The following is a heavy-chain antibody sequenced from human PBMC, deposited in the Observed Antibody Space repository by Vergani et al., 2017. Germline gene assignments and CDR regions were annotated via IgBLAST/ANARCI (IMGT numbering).Heavy chain of an antibody. Sequence: QVQLQESGPGLVKPSDTLSLTCTVSGGSIGTYYWSWIRQPPGKGLEWIGYIFYSGSTNYNPSLKSRVTISVDTSKNQFSLKLSSVTAADTALYYCASGKYYSDSTSHFRGRYFDVWGRGTLVTVPS. CDR3: ASGKYYSDSTSHFRGRYFDV. CDR1: GGSIGTYY. J-gene: IGHJ2*01. D-gene: IGHD3-16*01. CDR2: IFYSGST. V-gene: IGHV4-59*07.